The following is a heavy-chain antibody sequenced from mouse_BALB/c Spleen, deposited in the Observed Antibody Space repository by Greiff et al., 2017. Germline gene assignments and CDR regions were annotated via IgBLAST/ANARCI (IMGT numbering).Heavy chain of an antibody. CDR2: ISYSGST. CDR3: ARWPPNRDGYSYAMDY. D-gene: IGHD2-3*01. J-gene: IGHJ4*01. Sequence: EVQLVESGPGLVKPSQSLSLTCTVTGYSITSDYAWNWIRQFPGNKLEWMGYISYSGSTSYNPSLKSRISITRDTSKNQFFLQLNSVTTEDTATYYCARWPPNRDGYSYAMDYWGQGTSVTVSS. CDR1: GYSITSDYA. V-gene: IGHV3-2*02.